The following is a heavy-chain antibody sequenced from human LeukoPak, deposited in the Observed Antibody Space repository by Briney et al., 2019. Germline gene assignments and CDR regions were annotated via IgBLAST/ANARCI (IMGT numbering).Heavy chain of an antibody. CDR1: GFTFSSYA. J-gene: IGHJ4*02. Sequence: PGRSLRLSCAASGFTFSSYAMHWVRQAPGKGLQWVAVIWYDGSNKYYADSVKGRFTISRDNSKNTLYLQMNSLRAEDTAVYYCARDCTNGVCYGTDFDYWGQGTLVTVSS. CDR2: IWYDGSNK. CDR3: ARDCTNGVCYGTDFDY. V-gene: IGHV3-33*01. D-gene: IGHD2-8*01.